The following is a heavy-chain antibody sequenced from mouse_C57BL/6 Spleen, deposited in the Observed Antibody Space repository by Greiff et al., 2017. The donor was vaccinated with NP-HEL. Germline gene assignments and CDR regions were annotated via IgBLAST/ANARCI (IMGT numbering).Heavy chain of an antibody. D-gene: IGHD2-3*01. V-gene: IGHV14-4*01. CDR1: GFNIKDDY. J-gene: IGHJ2*01. Sequence: VQLQQSGAELVRPGASVKLSCTASGFNIKDDYMHWVKQRPEQGLEWIGWIDPENGDTEYASKFQGKATITADTSSNTAYLQLSSLTSEDTAVYYCTFYDGYYLDYWGQGTTLTVSS. CDR3: TFYDGYYLDY. CDR2: IDPENGDT.